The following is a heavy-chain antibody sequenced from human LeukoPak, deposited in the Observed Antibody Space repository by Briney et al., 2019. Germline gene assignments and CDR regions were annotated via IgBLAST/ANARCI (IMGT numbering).Heavy chain of an antibody. V-gene: IGHV1-69*13. CDR3: AREGYCSSTSCYTLKH. J-gene: IGHJ1*01. CDR2: IIPIFGTA. D-gene: IGHD2-2*02. Sequence: SVKVSCKASGVTFSSYAIRWVRQAPGQGLEWMGGIIPIFGTANYAQKFQGRVTITADESTSTAYMELSSLRSEDTAVYYCAREGYCSSTSCYTLKHWGQGTLVTVSS. CDR1: GVTFSSYA.